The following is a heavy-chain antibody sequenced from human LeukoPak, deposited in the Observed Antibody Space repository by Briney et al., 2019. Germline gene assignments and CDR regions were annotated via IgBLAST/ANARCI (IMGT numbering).Heavy chain of an antibody. Sequence: ASVKVSCKVSGYTLTELSMHWVRQAPGKGLEWMGGFDPEDGETIYAQKFQGRVTMTEDTSTDTAYMELSSLRSEDTAVYYCATWGITMVRGVKNYWGQGTLVTVSS. CDR3: ATWGITMVRGVKNY. D-gene: IGHD3-10*01. CDR1: GYTLTELS. V-gene: IGHV1-24*01. CDR2: FDPEDGET. J-gene: IGHJ4*02.